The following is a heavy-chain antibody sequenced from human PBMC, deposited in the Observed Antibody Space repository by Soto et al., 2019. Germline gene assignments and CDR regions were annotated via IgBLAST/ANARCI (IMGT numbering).Heavy chain of an antibody. CDR2: ITSSSGTI. CDR1: EFTFSTYS. D-gene: IGHD5-12*01. J-gene: IGHJ6*02. CDR3: ARDGRGYSGYDWGVPLDV. Sequence: EVQLVESGGGLVQPGGSLRLSCEASEFTFSTYSMNWVRQAPGKGLEWVSYITSSSGTIYYADSVKGRFTISRDNAKNSLYLQMNSLRDEDTAVYYCARDGRGYSGYDWGVPLDVWGQGTTVTVS. V-gene: IGHV3-48*02.